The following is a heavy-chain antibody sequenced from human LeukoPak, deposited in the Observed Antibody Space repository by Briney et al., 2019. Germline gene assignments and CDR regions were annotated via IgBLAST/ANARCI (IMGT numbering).Heavy chain of an antibody. CDR2: IYYSGST. Sequence: SETLSLTCTVSGGSISGFYWSWIRQPPGKGLEWIGYIYYSGSTYYNPSLKSRVAISVDTSKNQFSLKLTSVTAADTAVYYCARTTEGGYTYGYFYYYYMDVWGKGTTVTISS. V-gene: IGHV4-59*01. D-gene: IGHD5-18*01. CDR3: ARTTEGGYTYGYFYYYYMDV. J-gene: IGHJ6*03. CDR1: GGSISGFY.